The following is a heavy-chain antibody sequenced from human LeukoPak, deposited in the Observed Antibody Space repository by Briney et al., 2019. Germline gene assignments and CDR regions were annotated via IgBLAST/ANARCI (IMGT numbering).Heavy chain of an antibody. D-gene: IGHD2-2*01. CDR3: ARAGTCSSTSCGGGIEY. CDR2: ISTTSTYI. J-gene: IGHJ4*02. CDR1: GFAFSSYN. V-gene: IGHV3-21*06. Sequence: GGSLRLSCAASGFAFSSYNMKWVRQAPGRGLEWVSFISTTSTYIYYADSVKGRSTVSRDNSKNLLYLQMDSLRVEDTAVYYCARAGTCSSTSCGGGIEYWGQGTLVTVSS.